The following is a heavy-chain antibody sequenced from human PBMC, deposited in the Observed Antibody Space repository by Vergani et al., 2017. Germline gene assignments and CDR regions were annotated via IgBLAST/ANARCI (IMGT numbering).Heavy chain of an antibody. D-gene: IGHD6-6*01. CDR2: INPSGGST. J-gene: IGHJ5*02. Sequence: QVQLVQSGAEVKKPGASVKVSCKASGGTFSSYAISWVRQAPGQGLEWMGIINPSGGSTSYAQKFQGRVTMTRDTSTSTVYMELSSLRSEDTAVYYCARWIGRSSSIQFWFDPWGQGTLVTVSS. CDR3: ARWIGRSSSIQFWFDP. CDR1: GGTFSSYA. V-gene: IGHV1-46*01.